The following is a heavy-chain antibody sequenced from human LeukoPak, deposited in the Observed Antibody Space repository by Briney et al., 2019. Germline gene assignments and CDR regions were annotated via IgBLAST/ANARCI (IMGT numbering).Heavy chain of an antibody. D-gene: IGHD4-17*01. Sequence: GGSLRLSCAASGFTFSNYALHWVRQAPGKGLEWVAVISYDDTNKYYVDSVKGRFTISRDNSKNTLYLQMNRLRSEDSAVYYCAGDHGLYGDYGVVAAAGLDSWGQGTLVTVSS. CDR2: ISYDDTNK. CDR3: AGDHGLYGDYGVVAAAGLDS. J-gene: IGHJ4*02. V-gene: IGHV3-30*04. CDR1: GFTFSNYA.